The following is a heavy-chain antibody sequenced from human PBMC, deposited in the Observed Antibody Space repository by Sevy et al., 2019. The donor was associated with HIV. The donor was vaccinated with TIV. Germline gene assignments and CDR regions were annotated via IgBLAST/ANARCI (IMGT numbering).Heavy chain of an antibody. CDR1: GFTFSSYE. D-gene: IGHD4-17*01. CDR3: ARDLPPSATTVAHYDC. Sequence: GGSLRLSCAASGFTFSSYEMNWVRQAPGKGLEWVSYISNSGTAIYYSDSVKGRFTISRDNARNSLFLQMNSLRAEDTAVCYCARDLPPSATTVAHYDCRGQGTLVTVSS. CDR2: ISNSGTAI. V-gene: IGHV3-48*03. J-gene: IGHJ4*02.